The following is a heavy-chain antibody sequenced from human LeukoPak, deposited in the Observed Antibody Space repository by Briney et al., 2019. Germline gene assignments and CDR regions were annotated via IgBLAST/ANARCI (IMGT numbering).Heavy chain of an antibody. CDR1: GGTFSSYA. D-gene: IGHD3-22*01. J-gene: IGHJ4*02. Sequence: SVKVSCKASGGTFSSYAISWVRQASGQGLEWMGGIIPIFGTANYAQKFQGRVTITTDESTSTAYMELSSLRSEDTAVYYCARTYYYDSSGYPLWGQGTLVTVSS. V-gene: IGHV1-69*05. CDR3: ARTYYYDSSGYPL. CDR2: IIPIFGTA.